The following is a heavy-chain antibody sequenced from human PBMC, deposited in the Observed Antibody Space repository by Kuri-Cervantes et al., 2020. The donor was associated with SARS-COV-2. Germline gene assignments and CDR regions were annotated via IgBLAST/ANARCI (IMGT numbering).Heavy chain of an antibody. CDR1: GLTFSSYA. D-gene: IGHD4-11*01. Sequence: GGSLRLSCAASGLTFSSYAMSWVRQAPGKGLVWVSRINSDGSSTSYADSVKGRFTISRDNAKNTLYLQMNSLRAEDTAVYYCAKAISNYPSYYYYGVDVWGQGTTVTVSS. CDR2: INSDGSST. CDR3: AKAISNYPSYYYYGVDV. J-gene: IGHJ6*02. V-gene: IGHV3-74*01.